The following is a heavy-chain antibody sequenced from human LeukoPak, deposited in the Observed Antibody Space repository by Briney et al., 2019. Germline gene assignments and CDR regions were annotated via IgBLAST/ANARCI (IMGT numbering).Heavy chain of an antibody. Sequence: PSETLSLTCAVYGGSFSGYYWGWIRQPPGKGLEWIGSIYYSGSTYYNPSLKSRVTISVDTSKNQFSLKLSSVTAADTAVYYCARDAVGSSWYEVVTATEYYYYGMDVWGQGTTVTVSS. J-gene: IGHJ6*02. D-gene: IGHD6-13*01. CDR2: IYYSGST. V-gene: IGHV4-34*01. CDR3: ARDAVGSSWYEVVTATEYYYYGMDV. CDR1: GGSFSGYY.